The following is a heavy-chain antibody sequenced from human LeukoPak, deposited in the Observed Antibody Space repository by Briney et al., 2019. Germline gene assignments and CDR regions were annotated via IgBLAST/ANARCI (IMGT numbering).Heavy chain of an antibody. J-gene: IGHJ4*02. V-gene: IGHV3-21*01. CDR3: ARDWNEYYDSTPGY. CDR2: ISSSSSYI. CDR1: GFTFSSYS. D-gene: IGHD3-22*01. Sequence: GGSLRISCAASGFTFSSYSMTWVRQAPGKGLEWVSSISSSSSYIYYADSVKGRFTISRDNAKNSLYLQMNSLRAEDTAVYYCARDWNEYYDSTPGYWGRGTLVTVSS.